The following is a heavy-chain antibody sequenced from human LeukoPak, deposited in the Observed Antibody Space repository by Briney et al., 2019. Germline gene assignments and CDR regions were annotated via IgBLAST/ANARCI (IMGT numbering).Heavy chain of an antibody. CDR1: GFTFRIYA. D-gene: IGHD3-22*01. CDR2: IRGSSGST. V-gene: IGHV3-23*01. J-gene: IGHJ4*02. CDR3: AKAGVEPYYYDSSGYSHFDY. Sequence: GGSLRLSCAASGFTFRIYAMSWVRQAPGKGLEWVSAIRGSSGSTYYADSVKGRFSISRDNSKNTLYLQMNSLRAEDTAVYYCAKAGVEPYYYDSSGYSHFDYWGQGTLVTVSS.